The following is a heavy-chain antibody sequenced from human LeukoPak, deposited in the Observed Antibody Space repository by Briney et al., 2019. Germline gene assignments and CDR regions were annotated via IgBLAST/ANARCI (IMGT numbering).Heavy chain of an antibody. V-gene: IGHV4-34*01. J-gene: IGHJ4*02. D-gene: IGHD4-23*01. CDR1: GGSFSGYY. CDR3: ARARKSDYGGNSCDY. Sequence: PSETLSLTCAVYGGSFSGYYWSWIRQPPGKGLEWIGEINHSGSTNYNPSLKSRVTISVDTSKNQFSLKLSSVTAADTAVYYCARARKSDYGGNSCDYWGQGTLVTVSS. CDR2: INHSGST.